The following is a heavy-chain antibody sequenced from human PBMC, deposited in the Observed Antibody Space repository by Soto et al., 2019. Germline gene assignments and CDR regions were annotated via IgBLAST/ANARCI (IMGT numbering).Heavy chain of an antibody. CDR3: ARDIAARLYGMDV. CDR1: GFTFSSYA. D-gene: IGHD6-6*01. J-gene: IGHJ6*02. CDR2: ISYDGSNK. V-gene: IGHV3-30*14. Sequence: GGSLRLSCAASGFTFSSYAMHWVRQAPGKGLEWVAVISYDGSNKYYADSVKGRFTISRENAKNSLYLQMNSLRAEDTAVYYCARDIAARLYGMDVWGQGTTVTVSS.